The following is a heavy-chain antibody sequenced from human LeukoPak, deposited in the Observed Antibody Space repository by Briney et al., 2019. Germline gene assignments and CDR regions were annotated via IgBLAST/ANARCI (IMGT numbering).Heavy chain of an antibody. CDR1: GFTCSSYW. J-gene: IGHJ4*02. Sequence: GGSLRLSCAASGFTCSSYWMSWVRQAPGKGLEWVANIKQDGSEKYYVDSVKGRFTISRDNAKNSLYLQMNSLRAEDTAVYYCARDLAAGGATWDYWGQGTLVTVSS. V-gene: IGHV3-7*01. CDR2: IKQDGSEK. CDR3: ARDLAAGGATWDY. D-gene: IGHD1-26*01.